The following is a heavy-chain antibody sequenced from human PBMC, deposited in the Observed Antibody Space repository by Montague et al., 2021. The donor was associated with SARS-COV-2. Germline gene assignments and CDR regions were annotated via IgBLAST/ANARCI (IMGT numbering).Heavy chain of an antibody. V-gene: IGHV4-59*01. D-gene: IGHD5-12*01. J-gene: IGHJ4*02. CDR3: ARDLWVWLSVEGSFDS. CDR2: IYYNGYT. Sequence: SETLSLTCTVSGGSISTYYWNWIRQPPGKGLEWIGYIYYNGYTAYNPSLKSRVTISVDTSKNQFSLKLTSVTAADTAVYYCARDLWVWLSVEGSFDSWGQGTLVTVSS. CDR1: GGSISTYY.